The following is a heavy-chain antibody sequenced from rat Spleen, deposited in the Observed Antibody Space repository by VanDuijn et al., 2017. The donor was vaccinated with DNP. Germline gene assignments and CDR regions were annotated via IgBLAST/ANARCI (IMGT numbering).Heavy chain of an antibody. CDR1: GFIFSNYW. CDR2: ISNTGDNT. D-gene: IGHD1-11*01. J-gene: IGHJ2*01. CDR3: AKGPNYGGWSDYFDY. V-gene: IGHV5-31*01. Sequence: EVQLVESGGGLVQPGRSLKLSCVASGFIFSNYWMTWIRQAPGKGLEWVASISNTGDNTYYSDSVKGRFSLSRVNAKSTLYLQMNSLRSEDTATYYCAKGPNYGGWSDYFDYWGQGVMVTVSS.